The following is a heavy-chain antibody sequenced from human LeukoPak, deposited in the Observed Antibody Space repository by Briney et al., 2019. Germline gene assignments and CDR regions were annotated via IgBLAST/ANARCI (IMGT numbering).Heavy chain of an antibody. CDR1: RFTFSSYC. CDR3: ARAKGIFDPFDY. V-gene: IGHV3-74*01. D-gene: IGHD3-3*01. CDR2: INTDGSST. Sequence: GGSLRLSCAASRFTFSSYCMHWVRQAPGKGLVWVSRINTDGSSTSYVDSVKGRFTISRDNAKNTLYLQMNSLRAEDTAVYYCARAKGIFDPFDYWGQGTLVTVSS. J-gene: IGHJ4*02.